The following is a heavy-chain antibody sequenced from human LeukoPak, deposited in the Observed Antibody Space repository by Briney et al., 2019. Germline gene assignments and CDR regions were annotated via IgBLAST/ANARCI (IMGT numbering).Heavy chain of an antibody. J-gene: IGHJ4*02. V-gene: IGHV2-5*02. D-gene: IGHD3-3*01. CDR3: AHGQTGVDQFVY. Sequence: SGPTLVKPTQALTLTCTFSGFSLSTSGVCVGWVRQPSGKALEWLALIYWDDDKRYSPSLKSRLTITKDTSKNQVVLTMTNMDPVDTATYYCAHGQTGVDQFVYWGQGTLVTVSS. CDR1: GFSLSTSGVC. CDR2: IYWDDDK.